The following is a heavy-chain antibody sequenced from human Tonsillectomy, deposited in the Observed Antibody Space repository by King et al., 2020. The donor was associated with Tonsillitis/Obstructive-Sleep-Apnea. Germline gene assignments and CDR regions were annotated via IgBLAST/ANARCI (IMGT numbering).Heavy chain of an antibody. CDR3: ASRHRGYCNSTSCYGYYYYYGMDV. CDR1: GGTFSSYA. Sequence: QLVQSGAEVKKPGSSVKVSCKASGGTFSSYAISWVRQAPGQGLEWMGGIIPILGIANYAQKFQGRVTITADKSTSTAYMELSSLRSEDTAVYYCASRHRGYCNSTSCYGYYYYYGMDVWGQGTPVTVSS. D-gene: IGHD2-2*01. CDR2: IIPILGIA. V-gene: IGHV1-69*10. J-gene: IGHJ6*02.